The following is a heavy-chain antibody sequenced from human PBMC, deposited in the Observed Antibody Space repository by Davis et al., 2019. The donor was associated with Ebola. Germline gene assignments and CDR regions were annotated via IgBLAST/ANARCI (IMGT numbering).Heavy chain of an antibody. CDR3: ARSFRGFDI. Sequence: MPSETLSLTCSVSGGSVTRGNYYWSWIRQPPGKGLEWIGYIYYSGSTNYNPSLKSRVTISVDTSKNQFSLKLSSVTAADTAVYYCARSFRGFDIWGQGTMVTVSS. V-gene: IGHV4-61*01. D-gene: IGHD3-16*01. CDR1: GGSVTRGNYY. CDR2: IYYSGST. J-gene: IGHJ3*02.